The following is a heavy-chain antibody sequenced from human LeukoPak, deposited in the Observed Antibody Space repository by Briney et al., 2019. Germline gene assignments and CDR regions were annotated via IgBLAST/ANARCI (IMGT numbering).Heavy chain of an antibody. CDR2: IYYSGST. D-gene: IGHD3-3*01. CDR3: ARYPYDFWSGYYPRAEKKINAFDI. V-gene: IGHV4-30-4*01. J-gene: IGHJ3*02. CDR1: GGSISSGDYY. Sequence: SETLSLTCTVSGGSISSGDYYWSWIRQPPGKGLEWIGYIYYSGSTYYNPSLKSRVTISVDTSKNQFSLKLSSVTAADTAVYYCARYPYDFWSGYYPRAEKKINAFDIWGQGTMVTVSS.